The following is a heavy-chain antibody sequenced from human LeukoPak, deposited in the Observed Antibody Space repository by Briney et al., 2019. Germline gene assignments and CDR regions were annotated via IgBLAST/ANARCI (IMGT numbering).Heavy chain of an antibody. CDR2: IIPIFGTA. V-gene: IGHV1-69*05. J-gene: IGHJ3*02. CDR1: AGTFSSYA. D-gene: IGHD3-22*01. CDR3: ARGGENYYYSSADPFDI. Sequence: SVKVSCKASAGTFSSYAISWVRQAPGQGLEWMGRIIPIFGTANYAQKFQGRVTITTDESTSTAYMELSSLRSEDTAVYYCARGGENYYYSSADPFDIWGQGTMVTVSS.